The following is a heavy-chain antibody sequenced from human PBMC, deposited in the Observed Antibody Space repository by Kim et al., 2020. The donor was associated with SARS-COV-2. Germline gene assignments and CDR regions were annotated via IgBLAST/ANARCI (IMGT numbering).Heavy chain of an antibody. CDR2: ILPIFGTA. CDR3: ARSADTVYSQVRY. D-gene: IGHD5-18*01. J-gene: IGHJ4*02. V-gene: IGHV1-69*13. Sequence: SVKVSCKASGGTFSSYAISWVRQAPGQGLEWMGGILPIFGTANYAQKFQGRVTITADESTSTAYMELSSLRSEDTAVYYCARSADTVYSQVRYWGQGTLVTVSS. CDR1: GGTFSSYA.